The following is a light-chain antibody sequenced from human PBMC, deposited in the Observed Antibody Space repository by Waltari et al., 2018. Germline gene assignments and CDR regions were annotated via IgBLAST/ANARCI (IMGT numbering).Light chain of an antibody. CDR2: DTS. Sequence: ELVLTQSPGTLSLSPGERATLSCRASQTVRTTYLAWYQQKLGQAPTLLIYDTSSRATGIPDRFSGSGSGTDFSLTISSLEPEDFAVYYCQQYDISPLTFGGGTKVETK. V-gene: IGKV3-20*01. CDR1: QTVRTTY. CDR3: QQYDISPLT. J-gene: IGKJ4*01.